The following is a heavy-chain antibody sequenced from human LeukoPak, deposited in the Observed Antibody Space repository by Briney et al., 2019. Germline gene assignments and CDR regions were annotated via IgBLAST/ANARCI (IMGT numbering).Heavy chain of an antibody. D-gene: IGHD4-17*01. CDR3: ARNDYGDPRSRFDP. CDR1: GFTFSDYY. J-gene: IGHJ5*02. V-gene: IGHV3-11*01. CDR2: ISSSGSTI. Sequence: GGSLRLSCAAPGFTFSDYYMSWIRQAPGKGLEWVSYISSSGSTIYYADSVKGRFTISRDNAKNSLYLQMNSLRAEDTAVYYCARNDYGDPRSRFDPWGQGTLVTVSS.